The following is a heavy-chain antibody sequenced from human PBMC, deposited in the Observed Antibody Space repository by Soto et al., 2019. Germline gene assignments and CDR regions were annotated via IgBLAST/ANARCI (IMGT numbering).Heavy chain of an antibody. J-gene: IGHJ3*02. V-gene: IGHV1-8*01. CDR1: GYTFTSYD. Sequence: ASVKVSCKASGYTFTSYDINWVRQATGQGLEWMGWMNPNSGNTGYAQKFQGRVTMTRNTSISTAYMELSSLRSEDTAVYYCARLARYCSGGSCYSDSIDIWGQGTMVTVSS. CDR3: ARLARYCSGGSCYSDSIDI. CDR2: MNPNSGNT. D-gene: IGHD2-15*01.